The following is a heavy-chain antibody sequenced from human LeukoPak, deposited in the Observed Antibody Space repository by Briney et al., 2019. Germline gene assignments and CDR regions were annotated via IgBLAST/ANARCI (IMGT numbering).Heavy chain of an antibody. D-gene: IGHD2-2*01. CDR2: IIPIFGTA. Sequence: GASVKVSCKASGGTFSSYAISWVRQAPGQGLEWMGGIIPIFGTANYAQKFQGRVTITTDESTSTAYLELSSLRSEDTAVYYCARDVHKLNVVVPAATTLVCWGQGTLVTVSS. CDR1: GGTFSSYA. CDR3: ARDVHKLNVVVPAATTLVC. J-gene: IGHJ4*02. V-gene: IGHV1-69*05.